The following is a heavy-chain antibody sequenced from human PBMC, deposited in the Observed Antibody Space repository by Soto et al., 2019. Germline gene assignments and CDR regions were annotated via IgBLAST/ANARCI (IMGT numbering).Heavy chain of an antibody. Sequence: EVQLVESGGGLVKPGGSLRLSCAASGFTFSSYSMNWVPQAPGKGLEWVSSISSSTSYIYYADSVQGRFTISRDNAKNSLYLQMNSLRAEDTAVYYCARDRRDGYNFDYWGQGTLVTVSS. J-gene: IGHJ4*02. CDR1: GFTFSSYS. D-gene: IGHD5-12*01. CDR3: ARDRRDGYNFDY. V-gene: IGHV3-21*01. CDR2: ISSSTSYI.